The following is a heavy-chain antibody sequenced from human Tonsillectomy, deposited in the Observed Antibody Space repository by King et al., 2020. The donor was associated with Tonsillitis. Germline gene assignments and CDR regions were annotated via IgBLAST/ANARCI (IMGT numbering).Heavy chain of an antibody. CDR3: ARAVSPNYGSGSLDH. Sequence: VQLGESGGGLVQPGGSLRLSCAASGFTFSSYWMSWVRQAPGKGLEWVANIKRDGSEKYYVDSVKGRFTISRDNAKNSLYLQMNSLRAEDTAVYYCARAVSPNYGSGSLDHWGQGTLVTVSS. J-gene: IGHJ4*02. V-gene: IGHV3-7*01. CDR1: GFTFSSYW. CDR2: IKRDGSEK. D-gene: IGHD3-10*01.